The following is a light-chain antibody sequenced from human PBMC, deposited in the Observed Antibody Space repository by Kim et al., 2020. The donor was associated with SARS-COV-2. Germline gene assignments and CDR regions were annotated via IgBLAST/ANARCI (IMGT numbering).Light chain of an antibody. Sequence: QTIPLSSTETSRDVVCFKYVSWYQLHPGKAPRLGIYEVGNRPSGVSIRFSGSKSGNTASLTISGLQAEDEADYYCSSYIRGSTNYVFGTGTKVTVL. CDR2: EVG. CDR1: SRDVVCFKY. CDR3: SSYIRGSTNYV. J-gene: IGLJ1*01. V-gene: IGLV2-14*01.